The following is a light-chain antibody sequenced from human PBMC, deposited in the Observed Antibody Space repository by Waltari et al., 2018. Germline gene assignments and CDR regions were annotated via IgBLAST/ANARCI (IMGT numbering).Light chain of an antibody. J-gene: IGKJ1*01. CDR2: GAS. CDR3: QNHERLPAT. CDR1: QSIGRY. V-gene: IGKV3-20*01. Sequence: EVVLTQSPGTLSLSPGETATLSGRASQSIGRYLVWYQQKSGQAPRLLIYGASTRATGIPDRFSGSGSGTDFSLTISRLEAEDFAVYYCQNHERLPATFGQGTKVEMK.